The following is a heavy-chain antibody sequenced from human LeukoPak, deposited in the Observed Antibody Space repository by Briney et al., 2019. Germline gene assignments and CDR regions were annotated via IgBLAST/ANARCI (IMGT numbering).Heavy chain of an antibody. CDR1: GFTFSSYP. Sequence: GGSLRLSCAASGFTFSSYPMHWVRRAPGKGLEWVAVISYDGSNKYYADSVKGRFTISRDNSKNTLYLQMNSLRAEDTAVYYCARGRIVVVPASLQGRFDYWGQGTLVTVSS. D-gene: IGHD2-2*01. CDR3: ARGRIVVVPASLQGRFDY. V-gene: IGHV3-30-3*01. J-gene: IGHJ4*02. CDR2: ISYDGSNK.